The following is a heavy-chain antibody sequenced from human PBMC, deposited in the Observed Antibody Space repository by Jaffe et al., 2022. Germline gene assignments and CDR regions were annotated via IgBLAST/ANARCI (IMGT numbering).Heavy chain of an antibody. CDR1: GGSFSGYY. Sequence: QVQLQQWGAGLLKPSETLSLTCAVYGGSFSGYYWSWIRQPPGKGLEWIGEINHSGSTNYNPSLKSRVTISVDTSKNQFSLKLSSVTAADTAVYYCARGAIVVVPAATTRRASNYYYYYMDVWGKGTTVTVSS. CDR2: INHSGST. V-gene: IGHV4-34*01. D-gene: IGHD2-2*01. J-gene: IGHJ6*03. CDR3: ARGAIVVVPAATTRRASNYYYYYMDV.